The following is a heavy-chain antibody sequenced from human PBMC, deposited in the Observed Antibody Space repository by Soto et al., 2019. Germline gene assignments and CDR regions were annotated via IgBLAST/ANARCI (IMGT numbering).Heavy chain of an antibody. CDR1: GFTFSSYA. CDR3: ARDLVVITKAADI. V-gene: IGHV3-30*04. J-gene: IGHJ3*02. Sequence: GGSLRLSCAASGFTFSSYAMHWVRQAPGKGLEWVAVISYDGSNKYYADSVKGRFTISRDNSKNTLYLQMNSLRAEDTAVYYCARDLVVITKAADIWGQGTMVTVSS. D-gene: IGHD3-22*01. CDR2: ISYDGSNK.